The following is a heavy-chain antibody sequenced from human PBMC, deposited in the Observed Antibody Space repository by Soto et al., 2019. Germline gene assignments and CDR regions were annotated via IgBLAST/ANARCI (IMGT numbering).Heavy chain of an antibody. V-gene: IGHV3-48*02. CDR1: GFTFSIYS. CDR2: ISSSSSTI. J-gene: IGHJ5*02. D-gene: IGHD6-13*01. CDR3: AREQQLVRGNWFDP. Sequence: PGGSLRLSCAASGFTFSIYSMNWVRQAPGKGLEWVSYISSSSSTIYYADSVKGRFTISRDNAKNSLYLQMNSLRDEDTAVYYCAREQQLVRGNWFDPWGQGTLVTVSS.